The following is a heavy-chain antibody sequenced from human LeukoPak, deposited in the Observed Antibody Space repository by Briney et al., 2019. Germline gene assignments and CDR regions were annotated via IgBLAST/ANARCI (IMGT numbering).Heavy chain of an antibody. Sequence: GGSLRLSCAASGFSFSNHGMHWVRQAPGKGLEWVAVMWYDGSNKYYADSVKGRFTISRDNSKNTVYLQMNSLRAEDTDVYYCAREAMGTIPYCDYWGQGTVVTVSS. CDR1: GFSFSNHG. J-gene: IGHJ4*02. CDR3: AREAMGTIPYCDY. D-gene: IGHD5-24*01. V-gene: IGHV3-33*01. CDR2: MWYDGSNK.